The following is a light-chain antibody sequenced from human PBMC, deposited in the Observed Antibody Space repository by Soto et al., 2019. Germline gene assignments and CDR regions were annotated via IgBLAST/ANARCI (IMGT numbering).Light chain of an antibody. V-gene: IGKV3-11*01. J-gene: IGKJ3*01. CDR3: EQGVNWPLFS. CDR2: YAS. Sequence: EIVLTQSPATLSLSPGERATLSCRASQSVTNNLVWYQQKPGQAPRLLLHYASNRATGIPARFSGSGTGTAVTLTINSLEPEDFAVHFWEQGVNWPLFSVGPGTKLYI. CDR1: QSVTNN.